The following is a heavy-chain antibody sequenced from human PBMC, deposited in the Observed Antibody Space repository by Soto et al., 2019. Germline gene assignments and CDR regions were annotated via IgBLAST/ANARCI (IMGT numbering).Heavy chain of an antibody. Sequence: EVQLLESGGGLVQPGGSLRLSCAASGFTFSIYAMSWVRQAPGKGLEWVSAISGSGGSPYYADSVKGRFTVSRDNSKDKLYLQVNSLRVEDTAVYYCAKVLGRVAVDWYFDLWGRGTLVTVSS. V-gene: IGHV3-23*01. CDR3: AKVLGRVAVDWYFDL. CDR1: GFTFSIYA. D-gene: IGHD6-19*01. J-gene: IGHJ2*01. CDR2: ISGSGGSP.